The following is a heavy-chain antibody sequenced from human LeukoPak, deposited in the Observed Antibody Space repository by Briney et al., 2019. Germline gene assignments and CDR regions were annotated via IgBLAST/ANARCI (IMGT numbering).Heavy chain of an antibody. CDR3: ARVASRYYDSSGPAAFDI. V-gene: IGHV3-7*01. Sequence: GGSLRLSCAASGFTFSSYWMSWVRQAPGKGLEWVANINQDGSEKYYVDSVKGRFTISRDNAKNSLYLQMNSLRAEDTAVYYCARVASRYYDSSGPAAFDIWGQGTMVTVSS. J-gene: IGHJ3*02. CDR1: GFTFSSYW. D-gene: IGHD3-22*01. CDR2: INQDGSEK.